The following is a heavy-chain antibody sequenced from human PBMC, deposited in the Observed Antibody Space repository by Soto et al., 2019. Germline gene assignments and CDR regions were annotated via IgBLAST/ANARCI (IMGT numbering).Heavy chain of an antibody. CDR1: GFTFGDYA. D-gene: IGHD6-19*01. CDR3: TRAWIAVAGTAVYY. V-gene: IGHV3-49*03. Sequence: PGGSLRLSCTASGFTFGDYAMSWFRQAPGKGLEWVGFIRSKAYGGTTEYAASVKGRFTISRDDSKSIAYLQMNSLKTEDTAVYYCTRAWIAVAGTAVYYWGQGTLVTVSS. J-gene: IGHJ4*02. CDR2: IRSKAYGGTT.